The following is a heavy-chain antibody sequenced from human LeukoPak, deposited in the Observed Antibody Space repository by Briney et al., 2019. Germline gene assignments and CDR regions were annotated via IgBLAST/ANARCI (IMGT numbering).Heavy chain of an antibody. CDR3: ASNIAVAQNWFDP. CDR2: IIPIFGTA. CDR1: GGTFSSYA. V-gene: IGHV1-69*06. J-gene: IGHJ5*02. D-gene: IGHD6-19*01. Sequence: GASVKVSCKASGGTFSSYAISWVRQAPGQGLEWMGGIIPIFGTANYAQKFQGRVTITADKSTSTAYMELSSLRSEDTAVYYCASNIAVAQNWFDPWGQGTLVTVSS.